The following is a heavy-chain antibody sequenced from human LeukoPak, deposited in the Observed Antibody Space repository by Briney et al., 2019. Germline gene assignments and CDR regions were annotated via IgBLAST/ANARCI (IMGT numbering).Heavy chain of an antibody. V-gene: IGHV4-59*01. CDR1: GGSISNYL. Sequence: SETLSLTCTVSGGSISNYLWSWIRQPPGKGLEWIGYIYYSGSTNYNPSLKSRVTILVDTSKNQFSLKVSSVTAADTAVYYCARGQYSGSCFNNWGQGSLVTVSS. CDR2: IYYSGST. CDR3: ARGQYSGSCFNN. D-gene: IGHD1-26*01. J-gene: IGHJ4*02.